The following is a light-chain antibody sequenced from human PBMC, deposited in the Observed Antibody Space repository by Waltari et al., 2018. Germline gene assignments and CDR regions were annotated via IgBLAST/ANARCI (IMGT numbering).Light chain of an antibody. CDR3: LLSFSGVHAV. J-gene: IGLJ7*01. CDR2: ESN. Sequence: QAVVTQEPSLTASPGGTVTLPCGCSPAAVPSGHYPYWFQQRPGQAPPTLIYESNHKHSWTPARFSASLLGGKAALTLSGAQPEDEADYYCLLSFSGVHAVFGGGTHLTVL. CDR1: PAAVPSGHY. V-gene: IGLV7-46*01.